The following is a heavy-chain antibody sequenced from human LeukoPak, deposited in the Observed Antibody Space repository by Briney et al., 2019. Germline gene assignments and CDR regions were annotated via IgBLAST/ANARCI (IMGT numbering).Heavy chain of an antibody. D-gene: IGHD6-19*01. V-gene: IGHV3-74*01. CDR1: GFTFSSYW. CDR3: ARDQYSSGWYGFYYYYGMDV. J-gene: IGHJ6*02. CDR2: INSDGSST. Sequence: GGSLRLSCAASGFTFSSYWMHWVRQAPGKGLVWVSRINSDGSSTRYADSVKGRFTISRDNAKNTLYLQMNSLRAEDTAVYYCARDQYSSGWYGFYYYYGMDVWGQGTTVTVSS.